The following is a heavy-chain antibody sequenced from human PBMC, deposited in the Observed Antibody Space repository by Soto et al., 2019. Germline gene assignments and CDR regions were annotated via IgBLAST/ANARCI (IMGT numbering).Heavy chain of an antibody. CDR3: ARVLAEDAEYYFDY. V-gene: IGHV1-24*01. J-gene: IGHJ4*02. Sequence: QVQLVQSGAEVKKPGASVKVSCKVSGYTLTELSMHWVRQAPGKGLEWMGGFDPEDGETIYAQKFQGRVTITADKSTSTAYMELSRLRSEDTAVYYCARVLAEDAEYYFDYWGQGTLVTVSS. CDR1: GYTLTELS. D-gene: IGHD3-16*01. CDR2: FDPEDGET.